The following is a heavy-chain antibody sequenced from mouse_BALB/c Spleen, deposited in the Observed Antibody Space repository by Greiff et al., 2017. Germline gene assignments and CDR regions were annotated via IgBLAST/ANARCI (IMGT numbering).Heavy chain of an antibody. Sequence: EVQRVESGGDLVKPGGSLKLSCAASGFTFSSYGMSWVRQTPDKRLEWVATISSGGSYTYYPDSVKGRFTISRDNAKNTLYLQMSSLKSEDTAMYYCARQLRSGFAYWGQGTLVTVSA. V-gene: IGHV5-6*01. CDR1: GFTFSSYG. J-gene: IGHJ3*01. D-gene: IGHD1-1*01. CDR2: ISSGGSYT. CDR3: ARQLRSGFAY.